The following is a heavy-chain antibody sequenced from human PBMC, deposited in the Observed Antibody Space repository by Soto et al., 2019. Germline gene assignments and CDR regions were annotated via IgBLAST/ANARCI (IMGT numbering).Heavy chain of an antibody. CDR3: AREGGLRFLNRPPYYYGMDV. J-gene: IGHJ6*02. D-gene: IGHD3-3*01. Sequence: QVQLQESGPGLVKPSETLSLTCTVSGGSISSYYWSWIRQPPGKGLEWIGYIYYSGSTNYNPSLNSRVTISVDTSKNQFSLKLSSVTAADTAVYYCAREGGLRFLNRPPYYYGMDVWGQGTTVTVSS. CDR1: GGSISSYY. CDR2: IYYSGST. V-gene: IGHV4-59*01.